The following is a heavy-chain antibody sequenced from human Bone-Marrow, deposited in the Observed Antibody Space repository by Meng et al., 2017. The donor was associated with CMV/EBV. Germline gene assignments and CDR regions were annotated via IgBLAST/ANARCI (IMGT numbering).Heavy chain of an antibody. V-gene: IGHV4-59*01. D-gene: IGHD3-22*01. CDR1: GGSISSYY. J-gene: IGHJ4*02. Sequence: SETLSLTCTVSGGSISSYYWSWIRQPPGKGLEWIGYIYYSGSTNYNPSLKSRVTISVDTSKNQFSLKLSSVTAADTAVYYCARVYYDSSGTPFDYWGQGTLGTVS. CDR2: IYYSGST. CDR3: ARVYYDSSGTPFDY.